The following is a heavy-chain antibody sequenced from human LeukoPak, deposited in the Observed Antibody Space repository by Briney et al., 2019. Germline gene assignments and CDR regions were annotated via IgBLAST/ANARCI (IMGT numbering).Heavy chain of an antibody. Sequence: SETLSLTCTVSGDSISSSSYYWGWIRQPPGKGLEWIGSVDHSGSTNYNPSLKSRVTMSVDTSKNQFSLNLSSVTAADTAVYYCAREGGSSRYFDYWGQGTLVTVSS. CDR3: AREGGSSRYFDY. CDR2: VDHSGST. CDR1: GDSISSSSYY. J-gene: IGHJ4*02. V-gene: IGHV4-39*07. D-gene: IGHD6-13*01.